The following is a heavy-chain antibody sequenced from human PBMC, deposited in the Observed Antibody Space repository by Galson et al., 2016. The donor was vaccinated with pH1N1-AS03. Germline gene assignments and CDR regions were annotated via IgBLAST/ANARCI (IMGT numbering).Heavy chain of an antibody. Sequence: SVKVSCKASGYTLTRYYMHWVRQAPGQGLEWMGIIDPSGGPTTYAPKFQGRITITTDTSTSTVYMELVSLRPEDTALYYCARAPPYSGSLYYFDSWGQGALVTVSS. CDR1: GYTLTRYY. V-gene: IGHV1-46*01. CDR3: ARAPPYSGSLYYFDS. J-gene: IGHJ4*02. CDR2: IDPSGGPT. D-gene: IGHD1-26*01.